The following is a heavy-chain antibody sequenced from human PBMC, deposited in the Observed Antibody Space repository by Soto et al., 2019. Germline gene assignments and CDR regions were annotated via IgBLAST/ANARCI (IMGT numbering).Heavy chain of an antibody. CDR2: INHSGST. CDR3: ARGRVNVVVVAATRGHYYYGMDV. V-gene: IGHV4-34*01. CDR1: GGSFSGYY. J-gene: IGHJ6*02. D-gene: IGHD2-15*01. Sequence: AETLSLTCAVYGGSFSGYYSSWIRQPPGKGLKCIGEINHSGSTNYNPSLKSRVTISVDTSKNHFSLKLSSVTAADTAVYYCARGRVNVVVVAATRGHYYYGMDVWGQGTTVTVCS.